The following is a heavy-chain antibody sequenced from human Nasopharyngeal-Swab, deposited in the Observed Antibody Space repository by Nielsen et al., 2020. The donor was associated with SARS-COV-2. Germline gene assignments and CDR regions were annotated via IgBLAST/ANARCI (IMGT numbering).Heavy chain of an antibody. V-gene: IGHV4-59*01. J-gene: IGHJ6*02. D-gene: IGHD2-2*01. CDR2: IYYSGST. CDR1: GGSISSYY. Sequence: SETLSLTCTVSGGSISSYYWSWIRQPPGKGLEWIGYIYYSGSTNYNPSLKSRVTISVDTSKNQFSLKLSSVTAADTAVYYCARGIVVVPAAMGGFHYYYYGMDVWGQGTTVTVSS. CDR3: ARGIVVVPAAMGGFHYYYYGMDV.